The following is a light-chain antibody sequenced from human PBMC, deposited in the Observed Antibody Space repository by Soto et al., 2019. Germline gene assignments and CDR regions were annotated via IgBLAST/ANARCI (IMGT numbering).Light chain of an antibody. Sequence: DIVMTQSPDSLAVSLGERATINCKSSQSVLYSSNNENYLTWYQQKPGQPPKLLISWASTRESGVPDRFSGSGSGTDFTLTISSLQAEDVAVYYCQHYYSSPFTFGPGTKVDIK. CDR2: WAS. CDR3: QHYYSSPFT. V-gene: IGKV4-1*01. J-gene: IGKJ3*01. CDR1: QSVLYSSNNENY.